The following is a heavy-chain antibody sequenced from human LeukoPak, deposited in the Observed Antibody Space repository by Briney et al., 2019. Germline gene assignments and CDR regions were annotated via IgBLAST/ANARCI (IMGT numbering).Heavy chain of an antibody. CDR1: GFTFSSYW. Sequence: GGSLRLSCAASGFTFSSYWMHWVRQAPGKGLVWVSRINSDGSSTSYADSVKGRFTISRDNAKNTLYLQMNSLRAEDMAVYYCARDGSSWSNWLDPWGQGTLVTVSS. V-gene: IGHV3-74*01. J-gene: IGHJ5*02. D-gene: IGHD6-13*01. CDR2: INSDGSST. CDR3: ARDGSSWSNWLDP.